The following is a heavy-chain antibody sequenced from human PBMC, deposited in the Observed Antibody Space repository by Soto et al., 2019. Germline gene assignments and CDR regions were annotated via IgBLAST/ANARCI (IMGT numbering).Heavy chain of an antibody. CDR3: ARSGNGYDMLGFDY. J-gene: IGHJ4*02. CDR2: ISSSSSYI. V-gene: IGHV3-21*01. D-gene: IGHD5-12*01. Sequence: EVQLVESGGGLVKPGGSLRLSCAASGFTFSSYSMNWVRQAPGKGLEWVSSISSSSSYIYYADSVKGRFTISRDNAKNSLYLQMNSLRAEDTAVYYCARSGNGYDMLGFDYWGQGTLVTVS. CDR1: GFTFSSYS.